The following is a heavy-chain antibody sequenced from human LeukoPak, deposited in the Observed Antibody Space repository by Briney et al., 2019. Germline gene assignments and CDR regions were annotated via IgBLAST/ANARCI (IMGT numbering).Heavy chain of an antibody. Sequence: GGSLRLSCAASGFPFSSYGMTWVRQAPGKGLEWVSSISGKGDRTYYVDSVKGRFTIPRDESKNTIYLQMNSLRAEDTAVYYCAKNGCTSTNCYIFLGDWYFDLWGRGTVVSVS. CDR3: AKNGCTSTNCYIFLGDWYFDL. J-gene: IGHJ2*01. D-gene: IGHD2-2*01. CDR2: ISGKGDRT. CDR1: GFPFSSYG. V-gene: IGHV3-23*01.